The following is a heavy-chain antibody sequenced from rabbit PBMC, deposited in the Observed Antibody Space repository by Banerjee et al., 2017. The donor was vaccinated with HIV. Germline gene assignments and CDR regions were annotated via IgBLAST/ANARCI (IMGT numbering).Heavy chain of an antibody. Sequence: QSLEESGGDLVKPGASLTLTCTASGLDFSSYGISWVRQAPGKGLEWIGIIYGGKGSTDYASWVNGQFTISSDNAQNTLYLQLNSLTAADTATYFCVRLWNLWGQGTLVTVS. J-gene: IGHJ4*01. CDR2: IYGGKGST. CDR1: GLDFSSYG. CDR3: VRLWNL. V-gene: IGHV1S7*01.